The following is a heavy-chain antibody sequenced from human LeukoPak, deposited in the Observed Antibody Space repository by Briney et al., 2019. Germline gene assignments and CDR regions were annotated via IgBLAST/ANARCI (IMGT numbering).Heavy chain of an antibody. Sequence: AGSLRLSCAASGFTFSSYAMSWVRQAPGKGLEWVSAISGSGGSTYYADSVKGRFTISRDNSKNTLYLQMDSLRAEDTAVYYCAKDGGGSIAAAGPDYWDQGTLVTVSS. V-gene: IGHV3-23*01. CDR1: GFTFSSYA. J-gene: IGHJ4*02. CDR2: ISGSGGST. D-gene: IGHD6-13*01. CDR3: AKDGGGSIAAAGPDY.